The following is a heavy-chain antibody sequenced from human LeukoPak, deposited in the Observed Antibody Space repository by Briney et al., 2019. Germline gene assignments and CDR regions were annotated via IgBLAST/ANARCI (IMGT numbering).Heavy chain of an antibody. CDR1: GFTFRIYA. CDR3: AKAVGYCSSTSCYAPEDYYYGMDV. CDR2: FIGMGVST. J-gene: IGHJ6*04. Sequence: GGSLRLSCAALGFTFRIYAMSWFRRAPGRGWSWVSAFIGMGVSTYYADSVKGRFTISRDNSKNTLYLQMSSLRAEDTAVYYCAKAVGYCSSTSCYAPEDYYYGMDVWGKGTTVTVSS. D-gene: IGHD2-2*01. V-gene: IGHV3-23*01.